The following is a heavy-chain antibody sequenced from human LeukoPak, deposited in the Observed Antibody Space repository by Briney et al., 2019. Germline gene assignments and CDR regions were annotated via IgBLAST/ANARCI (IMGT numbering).Heavy chain of an antibody. D-gene: IGHD2/OR15-2a*01. J-gene: IGHJ4*02. V-gene: IGHV4-34*01. CDR3: AGHHPRNTVDF. Sequence: PSETLSLTCAVYGGSFSGYYWSWIRQPPGKGLEWIGEINHSGSTNYNPSLKSRVTILVDTSKNQFSLKLSSVTAADTAVYYCAGHHPRNTVDFWGQGTLVTVSS. CDR1: GGSFSGYY. CDR2: INHSGST.